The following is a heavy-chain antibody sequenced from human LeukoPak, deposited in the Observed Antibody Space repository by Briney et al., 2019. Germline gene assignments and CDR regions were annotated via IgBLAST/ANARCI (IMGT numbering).Heavy chain of an antibody. Sequence: ASVKVSCKASGYTFTSYAMNWVRQAPGQGLEWMGWINTNTGNPTYAQGFTGRFVFSLDTSVSTAYLQISSLKAEDTAVYYYARGRRLSSSFEFWFDPWGQGTLVTVSS. J-gene: IGHJ5*02. CDR2: INTNTGNP. CDR3: ARGRRLSSSFEFWFDP. D-gene: IGHD6-13*01. CDR1: GYTFTSYA. V-gene: IGHV7-4-1*02.